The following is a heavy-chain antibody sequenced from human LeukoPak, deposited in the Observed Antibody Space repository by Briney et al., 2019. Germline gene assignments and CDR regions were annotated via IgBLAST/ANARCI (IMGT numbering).Heavy chain of an antibody. J-gene: IGHJ4*02. V-gene: IGHV4-39*07. CDR3: ASEYCSGGSCYGFDY. CDR2: IYHSGST. D-gene: IGHD2-15*01. CDR1: GGSISSSNYY. Sequence: PSETLSLTCIVSGGSISSSNYYWGWIRQPPGKGLEWIGSIYHSGSTYYNPSLKSRVTISVDTSKNQFSLKLSSVTAADTAVYYCASEYCSGGSCYGFDYWGQGTLVTVSS.